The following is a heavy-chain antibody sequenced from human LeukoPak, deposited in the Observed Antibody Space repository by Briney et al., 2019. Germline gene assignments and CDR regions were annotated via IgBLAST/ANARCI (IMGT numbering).Heavy chain of an antibody. Sequence: GGSLRLSCAASGFTFDDYGMSWVRQAPGKGLEWVSGINWNGGSTGYADSVKGRFAISRDNSKNTLYLQMNSLRAEDTAVYYCAKILERELQYYYYGMDVWGQGTSVTVSS. D-gene: IGHD5-24*01. CDR3: AKILERELQYYYYGMDV. CDR1: GFTFDDYG. V-gene: IGHV3-20*04. J-gene: IGHJ6*02. CDR2: INWNGGST.